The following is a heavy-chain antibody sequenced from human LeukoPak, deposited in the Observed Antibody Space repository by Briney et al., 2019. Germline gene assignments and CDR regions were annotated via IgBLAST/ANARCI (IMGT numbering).Heavy chain of an antibody. Sequence: PSETLSLTCTVSGGSISSSSYYWGWIRQPPGKGLEWIGYIYYSGGTNYNPSLKSRVTISVDTSKNQFSLKLSSVTAADTAVYYCARGDGGQLWLAFGYYYYMDVWGKGTTVTVSS. J-gene: IGHJ6*03. D-gene: IGHD5-18*01. CDR2: IYYSGGT. CDR3: ARGDGGQLWLAFGYYYYMDV. CDR1: GGSISSSSYY. V-gene: IGHV4-61*05.